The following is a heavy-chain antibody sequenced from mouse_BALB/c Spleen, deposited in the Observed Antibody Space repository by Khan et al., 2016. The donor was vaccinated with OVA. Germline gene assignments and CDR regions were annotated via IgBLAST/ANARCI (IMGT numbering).Heavy chain of an antibody. CDR3: ARHDRYFYAMDY. V-gene: IGHV2-6-1*01. CDR2: IWSDGST. J-gene: IGHJ4*01. D-gene: IGHD2-14*01. CDR1: GFSLTSYG. Sequence: QVQLKESGPGLVAPSQSLSITCTISGFSLTSYGVHWVRQPPGKGLEWLVVIWSDGSTTYNSALKSRLSITKDNSKSQVFLKMNSLQIDDTAMYXCARHDRYFYAMDYWGQGTSVNVSS.